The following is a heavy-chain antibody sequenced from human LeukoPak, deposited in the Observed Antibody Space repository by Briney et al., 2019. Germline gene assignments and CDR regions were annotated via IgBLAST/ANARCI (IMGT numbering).Heavy chain of an antibody. Sequence: ASVKVSCKASGYTFTGYYMHWVRQAPGQGLEWMGWINPNSGGTNYAQKFQGRVTMTRDTSISTAYMELSRLRSDDTAVYYCARAVYSSSWEIFDYWGQGTLVTVSS. V-gene: IGHV1-2*02. CDR1: GYTFTGYY. CDR3: ARAVYSSSWEIFDY. D-gene: IGHD6-13*01. J-gene: IGHJ4*02. CDR2: INPNSGGT.